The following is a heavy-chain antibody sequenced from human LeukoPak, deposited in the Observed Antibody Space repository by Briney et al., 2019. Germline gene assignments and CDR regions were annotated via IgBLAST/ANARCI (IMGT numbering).Heavy chain of an antibody. CDR1: GGPISSYY. Sequence: SETLSLTCTVSGGPISSYYWSWIRQPPGKGLEWIGYIYYSGSTNYNPSLKSRVTISVDTSKNQSSLKLSSVTAADTAVYYCARDLRMVGIDPWGQGTLVTVSS. V-gene: IGHV4-59*01. J-gene: IGHJ5*02. D-gene: IGHD3-10*02. CDR2: IYYSGST. CDR3: ARDLRMVGIDP.